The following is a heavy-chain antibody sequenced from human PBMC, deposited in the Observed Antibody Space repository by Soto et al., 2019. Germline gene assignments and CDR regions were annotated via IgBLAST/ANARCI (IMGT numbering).Heavy chain of an antibody. V-gene: IGHV3-30*03. CDR3: ARDDAFANENAFDL. J-gene: IGHJ3*01. Sequence: GGSLRLSCAASGFTFSSYGMHWVRQAPGKGLEWVAVISYDGSNKYYADSVKGRFTISRDNSKNTLYLQMNSLRAEDTAVYYCARDDAFANENAFDLWGQGTKVTVSS. CDR2: ISYDGSNK. D-gene: IGHD1-1*01. CDR1: GFTFSSYG.